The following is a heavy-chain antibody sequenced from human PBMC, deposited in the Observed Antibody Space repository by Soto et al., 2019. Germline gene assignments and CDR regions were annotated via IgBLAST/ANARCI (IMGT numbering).Heavy chain of an antibody. CDR1: GFTFNTYA. Sequence: PGGSLRLSCAASGFTFNTYAMTWVRQAPGKGLEWVSLISESGDGTYYADSVKGRFTISRDNSQRTLNLQMNSLRAEDTAVYYCAKNGDFWSWGMDVWGQGTTVTVS. CDR2: ISESGDGT. D-gene: IGHD3-3*01. V-gene: IGHV3-23*01. CDR3: AKNGDFWSWGMDV. J-gene: IGHJ6*02.